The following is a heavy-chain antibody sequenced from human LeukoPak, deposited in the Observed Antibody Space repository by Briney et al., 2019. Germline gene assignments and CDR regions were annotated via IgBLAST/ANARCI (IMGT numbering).Heavy chain of an antibody. CDR2: INAGNGNT. J-gene: IGHJ4*02. CDR1: GYTFTTYA. Sequence: GASVKVSRKASGYTFTTYAIHWVRQAPGQRLEWMGWINAGNGNTKYSQKFQGRVTITRDTSASTAYMELSSLRSEDTAVYYCARPGVGAIYFDYWGQGTLVTVSS. CDR3: ARPGVGAIYFDY. D-gene: IGHD1-26*01. V-gene: IGHV1-3*01.